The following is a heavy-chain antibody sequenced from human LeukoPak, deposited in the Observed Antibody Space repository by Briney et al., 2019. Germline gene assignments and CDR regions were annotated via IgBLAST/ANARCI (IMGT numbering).Heavy chain of an antibody. Sequence: QSGGSLRHSCSASGFAFSSFPMGWVPQSPGKGLEWLSTINGGGNTTFYSDSVKGRFTISRDNSKNTLYLHMDSLRPDDTATYYCTKELHVAVAVADYYYFYMDVWGRGTAVTVSS. J-gene: IGHJ6*03. CDR3: TKELHVAVAVADYYYFYMDV. CDR2: INGGGNTT. CDR1: GFAFSSFP. D-gene: IGHD6-19*01. V-gene: IGHV3-23*01.